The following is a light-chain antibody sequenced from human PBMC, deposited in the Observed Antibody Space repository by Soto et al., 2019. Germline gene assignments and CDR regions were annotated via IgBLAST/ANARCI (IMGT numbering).Light chain of an antibody. CDR3: QSYDSSLSGYV. Sequence: QSALTQPPSVSGAPGQWVTISCPGSSSKSGAGYDGHWYQQLPGTAPQLLIYGNRNRHSGVPDRFSGSKSDTSASLAITGLQAEDEADYYCQSYDSSLSGYVFGTGTKVTVL. J-gene: IGLJ1*01. V-gene: IGLV1-40*01. CDR1: SSKSGAGYD. CDR2: GNR.